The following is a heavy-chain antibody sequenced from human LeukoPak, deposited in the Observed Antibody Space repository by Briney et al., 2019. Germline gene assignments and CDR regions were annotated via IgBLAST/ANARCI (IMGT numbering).Heavy chain of an antibody. D-gene: IGHD1-26*01. J-gene: IGHJ4*02. V-gene: IGHV4-31*03. Sequence: KPSQTLSLTCTVSGGSISSVNYYWSWIRQHPGKRPEWIAFFTYTGSTYYNPSLKSRVSISVDTSKNQISLKLSSVTAADTAVYYCATGSYPLQYWGQGTLVTVSS. CDR3: ATGSYPLQY. CDR1: GGSISSVNYY. CDR2: FTYTGST.